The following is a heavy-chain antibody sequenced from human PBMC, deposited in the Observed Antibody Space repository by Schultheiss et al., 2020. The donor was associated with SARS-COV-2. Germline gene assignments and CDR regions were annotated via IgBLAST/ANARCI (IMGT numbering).Heavy chain of an antibody. J-gene: IGHJ6*02. D-gene: IGHD2-2*03. V-gene: IGHV3-33*08. CDR2: IWYDGSNK. CDR3: ARVLLDIVVVPAANDDYYYGMDV. Sequence: GGSLRLSCAASGFTVSSNYMSWVRQAPGKGLEWVAVIWYDGSNKYYADSVKGRFTISRDNSKNTLYLQMNSLRAEDTAVYYCARVLLDIVVVPAANDDYYYGMDVWGQGTTVTVSS. CDR1: GFTVSSNY.